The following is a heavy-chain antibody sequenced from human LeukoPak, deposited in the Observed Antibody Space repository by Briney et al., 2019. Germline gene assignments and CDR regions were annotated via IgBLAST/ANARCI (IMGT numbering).Heavy chain of an antibody. CDR2: ISPSGTT. D-gene: IGHD3-3*01. CDR3: ARGDFYYYYYYMDV. Sequence: SETPSLTCTVSGGSISSGSYYWSWVRQPAGKGLEWIGRISPSGTTNYSPSLKSRVTISLDTSKNQLSLSLNSVTAADTAVYYCARGDFYYYYYYMDVWGKGTTVTISS. V-gene: IGHV4-61*02. CDR1: GGSISSGSYY. J-gene: IGHJ6*03.